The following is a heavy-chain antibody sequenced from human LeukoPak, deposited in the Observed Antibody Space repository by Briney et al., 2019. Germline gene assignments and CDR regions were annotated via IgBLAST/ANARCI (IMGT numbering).Heavy chain of an antibody. Sequence: RRSLRLSRAPSGFTFSSYAMQWVRQAPGNGLEWVAVISYDGSNKYYANSVKGRFTISRDNSKNTLYLQMNSLRAEDTAVYYCARGAVAEYYFDYWGQGILVTV. CDR2: ISYDGSNK. J-gene: IGHJ4*02. V-gene: IGHV3-30*01. D-gene: IGHD2-15*01. CDR3: ARGAVAEYYFDY. CDR1: GFTFSSYA.